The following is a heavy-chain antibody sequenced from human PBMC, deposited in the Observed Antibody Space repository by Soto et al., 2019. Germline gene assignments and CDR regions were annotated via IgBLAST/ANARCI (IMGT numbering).Heavy chain of an antibody. V-gene: IGHV4-39*01. CDR2: IYYSGST. CDR3: AMPSDYGEPYLDY. J-gene: IGHJ4*02. CDR1: GGSISSSSYY. D-gene: IGHD4-17*01. Sequence: QLQLQESGPGLVKPSETLSLTCTVSGGSISSSSYYWGWIRQPPGKGLEWIGSIYYSGSTYYNPSLKSRVTISVDTSKNQFSLKLSSVTAADTAVYYCAMPSDYGEPYLDYWGQGTLVTVSS.